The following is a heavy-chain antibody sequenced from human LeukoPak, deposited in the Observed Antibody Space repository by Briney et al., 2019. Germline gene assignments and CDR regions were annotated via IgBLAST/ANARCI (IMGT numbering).Heavy chain of an antibody. V-gene: IGHV3-23*01. CDR2: ISGSGGST. J-gene: IGHJ5*02. CDR1: GFTFSDYH. CDR3: AKDRRASDSSGYYSS. Sequence: EGSLRLSCAASGFTFSDYHMNWIRQAPGKGLEWVSAISGSGGSTYYADSVKGRFTISRDNSKNTLYLQMNSLRAEDTAVYYCAKDRRASDSSGYYSSWGRGTLVTVSS. D-gene: IGHD3-22*01.